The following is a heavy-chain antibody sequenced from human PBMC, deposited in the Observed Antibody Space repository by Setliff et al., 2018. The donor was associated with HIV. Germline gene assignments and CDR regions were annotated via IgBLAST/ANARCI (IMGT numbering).Heavy chain of an antibody. Sequence: SLRLSCAASGFTFSSSGMNWVRQAPGKGLEWVSGIYDSGDRTYYADSVKGRFTISRDNSKNTLYLQMNSLRAADTAVYYCVKDRTYMAFDIWGQGTMVTVSS. CDR3: VKDRTYMAFDI. CDR1: GFTFSSSG. D-gene: IGHD1-20*01. V-gene: IGHV3-23*01. CDR2: IYDSGDRT. J-gene: IGHJ3*02.